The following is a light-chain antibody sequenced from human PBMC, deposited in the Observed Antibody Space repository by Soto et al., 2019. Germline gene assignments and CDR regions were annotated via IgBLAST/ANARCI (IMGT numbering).Light chain of an antibody. J-gene: IGKJ1*01. V-gene: IGKV1-27*01. CDR3: QRYNRTPRT. Sequence: DFQMTQSPSSLSASVGDRVTITCRASQDISDHLAWYQHKPGKVPKLLIYEASTLQSGVPPRFSGGGFGTDFTLTISSLQPEDVAIYYCQRYNRTPRTFGQGTKVELK. CDR2: EAS. CDR1: QDISDH.